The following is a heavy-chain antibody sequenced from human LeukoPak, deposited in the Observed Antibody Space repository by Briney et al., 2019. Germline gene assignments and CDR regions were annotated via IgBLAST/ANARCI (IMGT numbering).Heavy chain of an antibody. CDR2: ISASGSTT. D-gene: IGHD6-19*01. J-gene: IGHJ4*02. CDR3: AKARTPYNSGFDY. V-gene: IGHV3-23*01. CDR1: GFTFGSYA. Sequence: GGSLRLSCAASGFTFGSYAMHWVRQAPGKGLEWASTISASGSTTYYADSVRGRFTISRDNSKNTLSLQMSSLRAEDTAVYYCAKARTPYNSGFDYWGQGTLVAVSS.